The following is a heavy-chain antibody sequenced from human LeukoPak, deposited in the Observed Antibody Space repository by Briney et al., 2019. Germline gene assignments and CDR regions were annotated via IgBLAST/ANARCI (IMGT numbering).Heavy chain of an antibody. CDR2: IYTSGST. D-gene: IGHD4-23*01. CDR3: ARPSLDYGGIDAFDF. V-gene: IGHV4-4*07. CDR1: GGSISSYY. J-gene: IGHJ3*01. Sequence: ETLSLTCTVSGGSISSYYWSWIRQPAGKGLEWIGRIYTSGSTNYNPSLKSRVTISVDTSKNQFSLKLSSVTAADTAVYYCARPSLDYGGIDAFDFWGQGTLVTVSS.